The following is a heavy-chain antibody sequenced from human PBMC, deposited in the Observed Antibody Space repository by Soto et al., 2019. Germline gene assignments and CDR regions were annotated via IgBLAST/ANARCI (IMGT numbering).Heavy chain of an antibody. Sequence: SVKVSCKASGVTFSSYAISCVRQAPGQGLEWMGGIIPIFGTANYAQKFQGRVTITADESTSTAYMELSSLKASDTAMYYCARHAPSLSRSYYYYYYGMDVWGQGTTVTVSS. CDR2: IIPIFGTA. CDR3: ARHAPSLSRSYYYYYYGMDV. D-gene: IGHD1-26*01. J-gene: IGHJ6*02. CDR1: GVTFSSYA. V-gene: IGHV1-69*13.